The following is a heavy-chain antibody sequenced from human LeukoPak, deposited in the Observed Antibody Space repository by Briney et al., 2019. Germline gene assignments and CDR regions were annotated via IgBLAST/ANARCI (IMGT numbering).Heavy chain of an antibody. J-gene: IGHJ6*03. CDR3: AKEFEEGYYYYYMDV. D-gene: IGHD3-10*01. CDR2: ISYDGSNK. V-gene: IGHV3-30*18. CDR1: GFTFSSYG. Sequence: GGSLRLSCAASGFTFSSYGMHWVRQAPGKGLEWVAVISYDGSNKYYADSVKGRFTISRDNSKNTLYLQMNSLRAEDTAVYYCAKEFEEGYYYYYMDVWGKGTTVTVSS.